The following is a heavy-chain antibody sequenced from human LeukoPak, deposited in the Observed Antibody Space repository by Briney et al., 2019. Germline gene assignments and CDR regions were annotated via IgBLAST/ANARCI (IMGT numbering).Heavy chain of an antibody. CDR3: AREEAAGIDY. CDR1: GGSVSSGSYY. CDR2: IYYSGST. J-gene: IGHJ4*02. V-gene: IGHV4-61*01. D-gene: IGHD6-13*01. Sequence: SETLSLTCTVSGGSVSSGSYYWSWIRQPPGKGLEWIGYIYYSGSTNYNPSLKSRVTISVDTSKNQFSLKLSSVTAADTAVYYCAREEAAGIDYWGQGTLVTVSS.